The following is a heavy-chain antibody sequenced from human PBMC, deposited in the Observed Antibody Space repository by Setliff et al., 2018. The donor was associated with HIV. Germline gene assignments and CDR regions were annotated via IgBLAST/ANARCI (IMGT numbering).Heavy chain of an antibody. CDR3: AKGGYYDSTGYYYYYLYYLDE. CDR1: GDTFNSYA. Sequence: ASVKVSCKASGDTFNSYAISWVRQAPGQGLEWMGGVIPIFGTANYAQRFQGRVTITADESTSTAYMELSSLRSEDTAVYYCAKGGYYDSTGYYYYYLYYLDEWGKGTTVTVSS. CDR2: VIPIFGTA. V-gene: IGHV1-69*13. D-gene: IGHD3-22*01. J-gene: IGHJ6*03.